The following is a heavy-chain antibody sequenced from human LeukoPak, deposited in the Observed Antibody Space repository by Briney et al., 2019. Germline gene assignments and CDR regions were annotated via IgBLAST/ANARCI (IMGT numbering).Heavy chain of an antibody. CDR1: GFTFSSYG. Sequence: GRSLRLSCAASGFTFSSYGMNSVRQAPGKCLECLAGISWKSDRIGYAVSVEGRFSISRDNDKKSLFLQMNSLRADDTALYYCAKDKELDPFGAFDSWGQGTLVTVSS. V-gene: IGHV3-9*01. CDR2: ISWKSDRI. CDR3: AKDKELDPFGAFDS. D-gene: IGHD3-16*01. J-gene: IGHJ4*02.